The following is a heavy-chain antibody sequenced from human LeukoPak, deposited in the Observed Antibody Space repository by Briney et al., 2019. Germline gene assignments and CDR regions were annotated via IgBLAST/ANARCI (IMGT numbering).Heavy chain of an antibody. J-gene: IGHJ1*01. D-gene: IGHD3-22*01. CDR2: IIPIFGTA. Sequence: SVKVSCKASGGTFSSYAISWVRQAPGQGLEWMGRIIPIFGTADYAQKFQGRVTITTDESTSTAYMELSSLRSEDTAVYYCARVFYYDSSGYYRSAEYFQHWGQGTLVTVSS. CDR3: ARVFYYDSSGYYRSAEYFQH. CDR1: GGTFSSYA. V-gene: IGHV1-69*05.